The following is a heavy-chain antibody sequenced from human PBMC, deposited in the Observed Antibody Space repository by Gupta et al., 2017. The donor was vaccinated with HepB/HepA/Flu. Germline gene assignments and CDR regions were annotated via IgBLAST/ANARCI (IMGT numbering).Heavy chain of an antibody. Sequence: QVQLQESGPERVKPSETLSLTCTVSRGSVSSGAYYWSWIRQPPGKGLEWIGYVYYSGSTSYSPSLKSRVTILIDTSKNQFSLRLTSMTAADTAVYYCATVRRSTSNFDYWGQGTLVTVSS. V-gene: IGHV4-61*08. CDR1: RGSVSSGAYY. CDR2: VYYSGST. CDR3: ATVRRSTSNFDY. J-gene: IGHJ4*02. D-gene: IGHD5/OR15-5a*01.